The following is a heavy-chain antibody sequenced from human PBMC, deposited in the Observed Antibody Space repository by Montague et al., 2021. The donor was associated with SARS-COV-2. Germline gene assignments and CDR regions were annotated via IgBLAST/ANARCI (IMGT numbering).Heavy chain of an antibody. J-gene: IGHJ3*02. Sequence: SETLSLTCTVSGGSISSSSYYWGWIRQPPGKGLEWIGSIYYSGSTSYNPSLKSRVTISVDTSKNQFSLRLSSVTAADTAVYYCARLRGDYGGTYDTFDIWGQGTMVTVSS. D-gene: IGHD4-23*01. CDR3: ARLRGDYGGTYDTFDI. CDR1: GGSISSSSYY. V-gene: IGHV4-39*01. CDR2: IYYSGST.